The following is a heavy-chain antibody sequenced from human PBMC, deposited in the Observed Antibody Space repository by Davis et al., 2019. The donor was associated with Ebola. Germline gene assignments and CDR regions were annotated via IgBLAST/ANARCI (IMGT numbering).Heavy chain of an antibody. CDR3: ATRLWDGDS. V-gene: IGHV3-23*01. D-gene: IGHD1-1*01. J-gene: IGHJ4*02. CDR2: ISFNGAGT. CDR1: GFTFSSYT. Sequence: GESLKISCAASGFTFSSYTMNWVRQAPGKGMEWVSSISFNGAGTHYADSVKGRFTISRDDSKNTMYLHMSSLRAEDTAVYYCATRLWDGDSWGQGTLVTVSS.